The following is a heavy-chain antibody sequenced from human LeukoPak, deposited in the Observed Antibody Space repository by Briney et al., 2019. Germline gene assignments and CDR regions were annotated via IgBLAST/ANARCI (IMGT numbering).Heavy chain of an antibody. D-gene: IGHD3-22*01. CDR1: GGSINSYY. Sequence: SETLSLTCTVSGGSINSYYWSWIRQPPGKGRGWIGYVYYSGSTNYNPSLKSRVTISVGTSKNQFSLKLTSVTAADTAVYYCARLGGYYFDYWGQGALVAVSS. CDR2: VYYSGST. V-gene: IGHV4-59*01. CDR3: ARLGGYYFDY. J-gene: IGHJ4*02.